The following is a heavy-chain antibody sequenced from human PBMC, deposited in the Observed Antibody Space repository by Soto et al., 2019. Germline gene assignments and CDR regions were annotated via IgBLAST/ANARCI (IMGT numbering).Heavy chain of an antibody. V-gene: IGHV3-7*05. CDR1: GFTFSSYW. Sequence: GGSLRLSCAASGFTFSSYWMSWVRQAPGKGLEWVANIKQDGSEKYYVDSVKGRFTISRDNAKNSLYLQMNSLRAEDTAVYYCARVCSGGSCYSDYWGQGTLVTVSS. CDR3: ARVCSGGSCYSDY. D-gene: IGHD2-15*01. CDR2: IKQDGSEK. J-gene: IGHJ4*02.